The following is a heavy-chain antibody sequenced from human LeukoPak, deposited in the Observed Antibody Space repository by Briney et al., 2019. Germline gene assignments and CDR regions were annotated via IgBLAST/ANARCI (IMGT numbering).Heavy chain of an antibody. V-gene: IGHV1-3*01. D-gene: IGHD3-10*01. J-gene: IGHJ4*02. Sequence: ASVKVSCKASGYTFTSYAMHWVRQAPGQRLEWMGWINAGNGNTKYSQKFQGRVTITRDTSASTAYMELSSLRSEDTAVYYCARGGSGSAYCFDYWGQGTLVTVSS. CDR3: ARGGSGSAYCFDY. CDR1: GYTFTSYA. CDR2: INAGNGNT.